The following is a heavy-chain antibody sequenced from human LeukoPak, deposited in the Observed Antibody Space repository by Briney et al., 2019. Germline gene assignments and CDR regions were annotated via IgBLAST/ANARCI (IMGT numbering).Heavy chain of an antibody. CDR2: ITWNGDTK. J-gene: IGHJ4*02. CDR1: GFTFDDYG. V-gene: IGHV3-20*04. Sequence: GGSLRLSCAASGFTFDDYGMTWVRQVPGRGLEWVSGITWNGDTKGYADSVKGRFTISRDNARNSLYLQMNSLRAEDTAVYYCARDRVGSGSPPPLLPLDQWGQGTLVTVSS. CDR3: ARDRVGSGSPPPLLPLDQ. D-gene: IGHD3-22*01.